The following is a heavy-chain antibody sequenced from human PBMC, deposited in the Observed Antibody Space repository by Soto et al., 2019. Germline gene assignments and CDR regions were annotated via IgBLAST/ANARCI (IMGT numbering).Heavy chain of an antibody. Sequence: EVQLVETGGGLIQPGGSLRLSCAASGFTVSSNYMSWVRQAPGKGLEWVSVIYSGGSTYYADSVKGRFTISRDNSKNTLYLQMNSLRAEDTAVYYCARDAESSIAARPGVGVLYYYYGMDVWGQGTTVTVSS. J-gene: IGHJ6*02. CDR2: IYSGGST. D-gene: IGHD6-6*01. CDR3: ARDAESSIAARPGVGVLYYYYGMDV. CDR1: GFTVSSNY. V-gene: IGHV3-53*02.